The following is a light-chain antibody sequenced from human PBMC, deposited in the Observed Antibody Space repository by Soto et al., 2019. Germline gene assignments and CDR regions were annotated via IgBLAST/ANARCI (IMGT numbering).Light chain of an antibody. V-gene: IGLV2-14*01. Sequence: QSVLTQPASVSGSPGQSITISCTGTSSDVGGYDYVSWYQHHTGKAPKLLIFEVSNRPSEVSNRFSGSKSGNTASLTISGLQLEDEADYYCTSYAITSPYVFGTGTKLTVL. J-gene: IGLJ1*01. CDR1: SSDVGGYDY. CDR2: EVS. CDR3: TSYAITSPYV.